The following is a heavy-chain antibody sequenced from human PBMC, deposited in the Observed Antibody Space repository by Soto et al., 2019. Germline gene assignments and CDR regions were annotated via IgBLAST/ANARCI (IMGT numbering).Heavy chain of an antibody. Sequence: QVQLVESGGGVVQPGRSLRLSCGASGFAFNKFGMHWVRQAPGKGLEWLAIISHDGSKDSYADSVKGRFTISRDNTRNTLYLQIDNLKPEDTAVYYCRGSSGCSLDYWGQGTLFTVSS. CDR2: ISHDGSKD. J-gene: IGHJ4*02. CDR1: GFAFNKFG. CDR3: RGSSGCSLDY. V-gene: IGHV3-30*03. D-gene: IGHD6-19*01.